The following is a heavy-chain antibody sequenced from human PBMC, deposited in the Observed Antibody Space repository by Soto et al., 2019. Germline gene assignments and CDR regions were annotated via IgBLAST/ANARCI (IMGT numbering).Heavy chain of an antibody. CDR2: ISAYNGNT. J-gene: IGHJ3*02. D-gene: IGHD3-16*01. CDR1: GYTFTSYG. CDR3: AARSELGPSRDFVI. V-gene: IGHV1-18*01. Sequence: ASVKGSCKASGYTFTSYGISWVRQAPGQGLEWMGWISAYNGNTNYAQKLQGRVTMTTDTSTSTVYMELRSLRSEDTAVYYCAARSELGPSRDFVIWGQAIMV.